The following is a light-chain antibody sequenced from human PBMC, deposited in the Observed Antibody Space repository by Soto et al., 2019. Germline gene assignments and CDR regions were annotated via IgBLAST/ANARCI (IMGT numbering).Light chain of an antibody. V-gene: IGKV1-5*03. Sequence: IKMTQSPSTLSVSVGDRVALACRASDNIVHWVAWYQQKPGKAPKLMSDKAANLADEVPYRVAGRGEGTDGTRTSTRLQPDDFATYCGQHYKSFSRTFGQGTKVDIK. CDR1: DNIVHW. CDR3: QHYKSFSRT. J-gene: IGKJ1*01. CDR2: KAA.